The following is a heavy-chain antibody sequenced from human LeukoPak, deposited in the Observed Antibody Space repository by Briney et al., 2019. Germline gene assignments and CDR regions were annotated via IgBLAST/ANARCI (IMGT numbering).Heavy chain of an antibody. CDR1: GGSISSSSYY. J-gene: IGHJ4*02. V-gene: IGHV4-39*07. D-gene: IGHD3-16*02. CDR3: ARDDLGELSLGFDY. CDR2: IYYSGST. Sequence: PSETLSLTCTVSGGSISSSSYYWGWIRQPPGKGLEWIGSIYYSGSTYYNPSLKSRVTISVDTSKNQFSLKLSSVTAADTAVYYCARDDLGELSLGFDYWGQGTLVTVSS.